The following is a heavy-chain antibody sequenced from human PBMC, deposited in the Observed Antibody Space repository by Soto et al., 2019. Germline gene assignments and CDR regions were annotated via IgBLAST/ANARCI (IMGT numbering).Heavy chain of an antibody. CDR1: GFTFSSYA. CDR3: AKDWVVGGYDSEGGLFDY. Sequence: EVQLLESGGGLVQPGGSLRLSCAASGFTFSSYAMSWVRQAPGKGLEWVSAISGSGGSTYYADSVKGRFTISRDKSKNTLYLQMNSLRAEDTAVYYCAKDWVVGGYDSEGGLFDYWGQGTLVTVSS. CDR2: ISGSGGST. D-gene: IGHD5-12*01. J-gene: IGHJ4*02. V-gene: IGHV3-23*01.